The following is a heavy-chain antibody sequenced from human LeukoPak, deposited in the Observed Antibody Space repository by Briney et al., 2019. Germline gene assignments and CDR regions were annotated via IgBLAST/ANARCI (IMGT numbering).Heavy chain of an antibody. CDR3: AKDMGPDGSGYPFDY. V-gene: IGHV3-9*03. CDR1: GFTFDDYA. Sequence: PGRSLRLSCAASGFTFDDYAMHWVRQAPGKGLEWVSGISCNSGSIGYADSVKGRFTISRDNAKNSLYLQMNSLRAEDLALYYCAKDMGPDGSGYPFDYWGQGTLVTVSS. D-gene: IGHD3-22*01. J-gene: IGHJ4*02. CDR2: ISCNSGSI.